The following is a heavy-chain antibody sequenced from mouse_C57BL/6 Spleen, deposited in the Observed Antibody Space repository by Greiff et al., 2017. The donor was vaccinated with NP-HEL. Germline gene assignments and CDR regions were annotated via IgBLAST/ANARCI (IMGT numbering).Heavy chain of an antibody. CDR2: ISYDGSN. J-gene: IGHJ2*01. CDR1: CYSITSGYY. D-gene: IGHD2-4*01. CDR3: ARGREYDYYFDY. Sequence: EVKLQESGPGLVKPSQSLSLTCSFTCYSITSGYYWNWIRQFPGNKLEWMGYISYDGSNNYNPSLKNRISITRDTSKNQFFLKLNSVTTEDTDTYYCARGREYDYYFDYWGQGTTLTVTS. V-gene: IGHV3-6*01.